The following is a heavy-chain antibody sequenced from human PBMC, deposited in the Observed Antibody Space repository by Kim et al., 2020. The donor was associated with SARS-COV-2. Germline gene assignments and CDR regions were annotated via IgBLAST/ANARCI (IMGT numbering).Heavy chain of an antibody. V-gene: IGHV3-30*18. D-gene: IGHD5-12*01. Sequence: GGSLRLSCAASGFTFSSFGMNWVRQAPGKGLEWVAVISYDGNNKYYADSVEGRFTISRDNSKNTLYLQMNSLRAEDTAVYYCAKDRNSCHDIRDCYGMD. J-gene: IGHJ6*01. CDR2: ISYDGNNK. CDR1: GFTFSSFG. CDR3: AKDRNSCHDIRDCYGMD.